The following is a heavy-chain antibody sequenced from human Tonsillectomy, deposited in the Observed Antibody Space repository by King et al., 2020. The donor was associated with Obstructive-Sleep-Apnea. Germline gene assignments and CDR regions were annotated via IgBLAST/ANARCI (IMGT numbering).Heavy chain of an antibody. CDR3: ARKNRYSNGKDFDF. CDR1: GFTFDDYA. Sequence: VQLVESGGGLVQPGRSLRLSCAASGFTFDDYAMHWVRQTPGKGLEWVSGISWSGGGIDYADSVKGRFTISRDNAKNSLYLQMNSLRVEDTALYYCARKNRYSNGKDFDFWGQGTLVTVSS. D-gene: IGHD5-18*01. J-gene: IGHJ4*02. CDR2: ISWSGGGI. V-gene: IGHV3-9*01.